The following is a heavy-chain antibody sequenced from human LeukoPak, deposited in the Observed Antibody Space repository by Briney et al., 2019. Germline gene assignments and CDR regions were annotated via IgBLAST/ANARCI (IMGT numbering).Heavy chain of an antibody. CDR1: GGSVSSNSAA. D-gene: IGHD3-10*01. J-gene: IGHJ6*02. Sequence: SQTLSLTCAISGGSVSSNSAAWNWIRQSPSRGLEWLGRTYYRSKWYNDYAVSVKSRITINPDTSKNQFSLQLNSVTPEDTAVYYCAIGRGVIRGHYYYYGMDVWGQGTTVTVSS. CDR3: AIGRGVIRGHYYYYGMDV. CDR2: TYYRSKWYN. V-gene: IGHV6-1*01.